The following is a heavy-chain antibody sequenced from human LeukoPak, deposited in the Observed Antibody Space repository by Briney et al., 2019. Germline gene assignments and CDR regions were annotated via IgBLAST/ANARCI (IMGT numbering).Heavy chain of an antibody. Sequence: SGGSLRLSCAASGFTFSSYWMSWVRQAPGKGLEWVANIKQDGSEKYYVDSVKGRFTISRDNATNSLYLQMNSLRAEDTAVYYCARPSSSSGYYYYYYGMDVWGQGTTVTVSS. J-gene: IGHJ6*02. CDR1: GFTFSSYW. D-gene: IGHD6-6*01. CDR2: IKQDGSEK. CDR3: ARPSSSSGYYYYYYGMDV. V-gene: IGHV3-7*01.